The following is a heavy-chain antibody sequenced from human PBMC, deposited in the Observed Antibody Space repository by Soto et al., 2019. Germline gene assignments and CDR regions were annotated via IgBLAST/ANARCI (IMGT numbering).Heavy chain of an antibody. CDR3: AKGFIVVVTVIRPDDAFHV. V-gene: IGHV3-23*01. CDR1: GFTFGNFG. J-gene: IGHJ3*01. CDR2: ISGGGGST. Sequence: EVQLLESGGGLVQPGGSLRLSCAASGFTFGNFGMNWVRQAPGKGLEWVSGISGGGGSTYYAVSVKGRFTISRDPSKNTIFLERNSLRAEDTAVYYCAKGFIVVVTVIRPDDAFHVWGQGTLVTVSS. D-gene: IGHD2-21*02.